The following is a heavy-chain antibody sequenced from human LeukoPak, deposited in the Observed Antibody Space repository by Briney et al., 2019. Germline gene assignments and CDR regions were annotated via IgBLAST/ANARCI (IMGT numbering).Heavy chain of an antibody. CDR1: GGSTSSSSYY. Sequence: KPSEALSLTCTVSGGSTSSSSYYWAWIRQSPGKGLEWIGSIHYSGRTYYNPSLKSRVTISLDTSKNQFSLQLTSVTAADTAVYYCARRFSYGYTDFWGQGTLVTVSS. J-gene: IGHJ4*02. V-gene: IGHV4-39*07. D-gene: IGHD5-18*01. CDR2: IHYSGRT. CDR3: ARRFSYGYTDF.